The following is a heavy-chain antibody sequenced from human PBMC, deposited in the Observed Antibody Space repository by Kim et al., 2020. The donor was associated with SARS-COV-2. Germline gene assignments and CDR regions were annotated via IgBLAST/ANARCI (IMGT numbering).Heavy chain of an antibody. CDR3: LVRGVIIKGGDFDY. CDR2: FDPEHVEK. V-gene: IGHV1-24*01. D-gene: IGHD3-10*01. J-gene: IGHJ4*02. Sequence: ASVKVSCKVFGYNFNELAIYWVRQAPGKGLEWMGGFDPEHVEKVYAQKFQGRVTMTEDTSADTAYMELSSLRSDDAAVYYCLVRGVIIKGGDFDYWGQGT. CDR1: GYNFNELA.